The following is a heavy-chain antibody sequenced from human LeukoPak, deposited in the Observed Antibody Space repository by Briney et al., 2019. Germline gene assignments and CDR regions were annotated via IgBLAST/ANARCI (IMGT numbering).Heavy chain of an antibody. V-gene: IGHV1-2*02. Sequence: GASVKVSCKASGYTFTGYYMHWVRQAPGQGLEWMGWINPNSGGTNYAQKFQGRVTMTRDTSISTAYMELSRLRSDDTAVYYCARDLSGFATWPIVATTGFDYWGQGTLVTVSS. CDR2: INPNSGGT. CDR1: GYTFTGYY. J-gene: IGHJ4*02. CDR3: ARDLSGFATWPIVATTGFDY. D-gene: IGHD5-12*01.